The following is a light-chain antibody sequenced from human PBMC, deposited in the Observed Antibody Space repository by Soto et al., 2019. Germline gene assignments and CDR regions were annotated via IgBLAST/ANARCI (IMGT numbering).Light chain of an antibody. CDR1: SSDVGSYDR. V-gene: IGLV2-23*02. CDR2: EVN. J-gene: IGLJ3*02. CDR3: CASVGGPIWV. Sequence: QSALTQPASVSGSPGQSLTISCTGTSSDVGSYDRVSWYQHHPGKAPTLMIYEVNQRPSGLSNRFSGSKSGNTASLTISGLQAEDEADYYCCASVGGPIWVFGGGTKLTVL.